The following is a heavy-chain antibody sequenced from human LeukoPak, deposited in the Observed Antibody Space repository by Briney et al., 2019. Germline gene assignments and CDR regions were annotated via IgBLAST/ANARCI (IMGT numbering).Heavy chain of an antibody. D-gene: IGHD2-8*01. CDR1: GGSISSYY. V-gene: IGHV4-59*08. CDR3: ARLYINGYAAFDI. Sequence: PSETLSLTCTVSGGSISSYYWSWIRQPPGKGLEWIGHMYYSGSTYYSPSLKSRVTISLGTSKTHFSLKLSSVTAADTAVYYCARLYINGYAAFDIWGQGTMVTVSS. CDR2: MYYSGST. J-gene: IGHJ3*02.